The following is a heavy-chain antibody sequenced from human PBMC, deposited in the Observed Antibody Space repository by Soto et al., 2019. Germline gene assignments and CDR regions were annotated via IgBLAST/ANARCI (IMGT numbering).Heavy chain of an antibody. V-gene: IGHV4-34*01. CDR2: INHSGST. CDR3: ARGRVTMVRGANWFDP. CDR1: GGSFSSYY. Sequence: QVQLQQWGAGLLKPSETLSLTCVVYGGSFSSYYWSWIRQPPGKGLEWIGEINHSGSTNYNPSLKSRVTISVDTSKNQFSLKLSSVTAVDTAVYYCARGRVTMVRGANWFDPWGQGTLVTVSS. J-gene: IGHJ5*02. D-gene: IGHD3-10*01.